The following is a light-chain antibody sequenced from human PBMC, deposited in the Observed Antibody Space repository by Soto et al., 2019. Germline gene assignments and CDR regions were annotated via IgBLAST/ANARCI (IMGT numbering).Light chain of an antibody. CDR2: GAT. CDR3: QQYGSSPPIT. CDR1: QSVRTN. J-gene: IGKJ5*01. V-gene: IGKV3D-20*01. Sequence: EVMLTQFPATVSVTPGETVTLSCGVSQSVRTNLAWYQQRPGQAPRLLICGATYTATGIPVRFSGSGCGTDFTLTISRLEPEDLAVYYCQQYGSSPPITFGQGTRLEIK.